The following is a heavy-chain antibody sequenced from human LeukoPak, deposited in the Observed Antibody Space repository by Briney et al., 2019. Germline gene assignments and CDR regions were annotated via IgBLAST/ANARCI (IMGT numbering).Heavy chain of an antibody. J-gene: IGHJ4*02. CDR2: ISADSATT. CDR3: ARKSASGNYPLDY. V-gene: IGHV3-23*01. CDR1: GLTFSSYA. Sequence: PGGSLRLSCAASGLTFSSYAMSWVRQAPGKGLEWVSVISADSATTFYADSVKGRFTISSDNAKNTVFLQMSSLRAEDTALYYCARKSASGNYPLDYWGQGALVTVSS. D-gene: IGHD3-10*01.